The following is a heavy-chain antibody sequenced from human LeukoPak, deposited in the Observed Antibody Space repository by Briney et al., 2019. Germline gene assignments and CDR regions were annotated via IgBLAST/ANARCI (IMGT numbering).Heavy chain of an antibody. CDR3: AREQDDYGDSFDF. V-gene: IGHV1-18*01. CDR2: VSAYKGNT. J-gene: IGHJ4*02. Sequence: ASVKVSCKASGYTFTSYAMNWVRQAPGQGLEWMGWVSAYKGNTNYAQKVQGRITMTTDTVTSTAYMELKSLRSDDTAVYFCAREQDDYGDSFDFWGQGTLVTVSS. CDR1: GYTFTSYA. D-gene: IGHD4-17*01.